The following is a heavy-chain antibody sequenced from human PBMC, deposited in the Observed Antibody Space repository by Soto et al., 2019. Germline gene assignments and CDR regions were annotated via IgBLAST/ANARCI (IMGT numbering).Heavy chain of an antibody. CDR3: AGSIFYYGMDV. J-gene: IGHJ6*02. Sequence: ASVKVSCKASGYTFTNYAMHWVRQAPGQRLKWMGWINAGNGNTKYSQKFQGRVTITRDTSASTAYLLWSSLKASDTAIYFCAGSIFYYGMDVWGQGTTVTVSS. V-gene: IGHV1-3*01. CDR2: INAGNGNT. CDR1: GYTFTNYA.